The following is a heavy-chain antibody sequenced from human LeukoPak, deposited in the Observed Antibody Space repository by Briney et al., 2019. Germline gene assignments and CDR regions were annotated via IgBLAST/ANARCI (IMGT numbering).Heavy chain of an antibody. D-gene: IGHD3-22*01. CDR3: VGVVVSVH. Sequence: ASVKVSCEASGYTFTTYGISWVRQAPGQGLEWMGWINPNSGGTNYAQKFQGRVTMTRDTSISTAYMELSRLRSDDTAVYYCVGVVVSVHWGQGTLVTVSS. V-gene: IGHV1-2*02. J-gene: IGHJ4*02. CDR2: INPNSGGT. CDR1: GYTFTTYG.